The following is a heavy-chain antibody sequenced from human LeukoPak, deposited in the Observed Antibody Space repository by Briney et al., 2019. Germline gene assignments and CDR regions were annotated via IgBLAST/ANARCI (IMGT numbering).Heavy chain of an antibody. V-gene: IGHV3-23*01. J-gene: IGHJ4*02. Sequence: GGSLRLSCAASGFTFSSFAMSWVRQAPGKGLEWVSAVSGSGGSTYYADSVKGRFTISRDNSKNTLFLQMNSLRAEDTAVYYCARHRAYSSSSPFDYWGQGTLVTVSS. CDR3: ARHRAYSSSSPFDY. D-gene: IGHD6-6*01. CDR2: VSGSGGST. CDR1: GFTFSSFA.